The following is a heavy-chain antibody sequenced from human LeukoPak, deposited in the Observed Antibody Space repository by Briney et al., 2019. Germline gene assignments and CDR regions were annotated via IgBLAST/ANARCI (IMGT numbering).Heavy chain of an antibody. CDR1: GFTFSRYE. V-gene: IGHV3-48*03. CDR3: ASVPIYGVIVDY. D-gene: IGHD4-17*01. Sequence: GGSLRLSCAASGFTFSRYEMNWVRQAPGKGLEWVSYISSSGSTIYYADSVKGRFTISRDNAKSSLYLQMNSLRAEDTAVYYCASVPIYGVIVDYWGQGTLVTVSS. J-gene: IGHJ4*02. CDR2: ISSSGSTI.